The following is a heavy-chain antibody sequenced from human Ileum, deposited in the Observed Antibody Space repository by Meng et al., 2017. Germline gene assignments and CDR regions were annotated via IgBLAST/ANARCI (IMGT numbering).Heavy chain of an antibody. CDR1: GGSFSGYY. Sequence: GQLQPGGAGLLKPSETLALTGAVYGGSFSGYYWSWIRQPPGKGLEWIGEINHSGSTNYNPSLKSRVTISVDTSKNQFSLKLSSVTAADTAVYYCSRTSYYDNSGYYPGWGQGTLVTVSS. CDR3: SRTSYYDNSGYYPG. CDR2: INHSGST. D-gene: IGHD3-22*01. J-gene: IGHJ4*02. V-gene: IGHV4-34*01.